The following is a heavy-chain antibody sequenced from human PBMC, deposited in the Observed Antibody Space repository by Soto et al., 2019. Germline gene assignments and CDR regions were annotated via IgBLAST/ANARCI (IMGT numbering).Heavy chain of an antibody. J-gene: IGHJ5*02. CDR2: ISGSGGST. Sequence: PGGSLRLSCAASGFIFSSYAMSWVRQAPGKGLEWVSAISGSGGSTYYADSVKGRFTISRDNSKNTLYLQMNSLRAEDTAVYYRSNVKISTRCCNWFVPWGQGTLVTVSS. CDR3: SNVKISTRCCNWFVP. V-gene: IGHV3-23*01. D-gene: IGHD2-2*01. CDR1: GFIFSSYA.